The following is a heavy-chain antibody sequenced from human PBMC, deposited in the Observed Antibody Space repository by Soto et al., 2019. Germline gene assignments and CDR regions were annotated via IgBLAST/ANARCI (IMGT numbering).Heavy chain of an antibody. V-gene: IGHV1-18*01. CDR3: ARESSKQLAPASWFDP. J-gene: IGHJ5*02. CDR2: ISAYNGNT. CDR1: GYTFTSYG. Sequence: ASVKVSCKASGYTFTSYGISWVRQAPGQGLEWMGWISAYNGNTNYAQKLQGRVTMTTDTSTSTAYMELRSLRSGDTAVYYCARESSKQLAPASWFDPWGQGTLVTVSS. D-gene: IGHD6-6*01.